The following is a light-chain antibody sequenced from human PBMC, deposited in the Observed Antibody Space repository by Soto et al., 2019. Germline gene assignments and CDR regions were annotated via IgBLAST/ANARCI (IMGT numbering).Light chain of an antibody. CDR3: SSYTSSSTLV. J-gene: IGLJ1*01. Sequence: QPVLTQPASGAGSPGQSITISCTGTSSDVGGYNYVSWYQQHPGKAPKLMIYEVSNRPSGVSNRFSGSKSGNTASLTISGLQAEDEDDYYCSSYTSSSTLVFGTGTKVTVL. CDR2: EVS. CDR1: SSDVGGYNY. V-gene: IGLV2-14*01.